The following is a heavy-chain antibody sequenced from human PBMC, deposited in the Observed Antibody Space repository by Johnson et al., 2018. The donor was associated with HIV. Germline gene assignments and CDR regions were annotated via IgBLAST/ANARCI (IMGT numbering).Heavy chain of an antibody. CDR2: ISVDGYIK. D-gene: IGHD6-13*01. CDR1: GFTFSTSV. CDR3: AKVGIAAAGDDAFDI. V-gene: IGHV3-30*18. J-gene: IGHJ3*02. Sequence: QVQLVESGGVVVQPGTSLRLSCAPSGFTFSTSVMHWVRRAPGKGLEWVSGISVDGYIKYYADSVKGRFTISRDNSKNTLYLQMNSLRAEDTAVYYCAKVGIAAAGDDAFDIWGQGTMVTVSS.